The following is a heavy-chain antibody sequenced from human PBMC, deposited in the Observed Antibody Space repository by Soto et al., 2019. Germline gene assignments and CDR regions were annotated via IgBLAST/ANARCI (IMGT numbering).Heavy chain of an antibody. CDR2: IYYSGSP. V-gene: IGHV4-59*01. Sequence: XXTLSLPFTVSGGSISSYYWRWIRQPPGKGLEWIGYIYYSGSPNYTPYLQSRLNISVATSKNQFSMKLSSVTAADTAVYYCARSGLRPPNWFDPSGQGTLVTVSS. J-gene: IGHJ5*02. CDR1: GGSISSYY. CDR3: ARSGLRPPNWFDP. D-gene: IGHD5-12*01.